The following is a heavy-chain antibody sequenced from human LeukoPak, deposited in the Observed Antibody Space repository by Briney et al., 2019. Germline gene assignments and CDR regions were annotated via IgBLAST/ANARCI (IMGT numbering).Heavy chain of an antibody. CDR2: IYYSGST. Sequence: SETLSLTCAVSGGSFSGHYWNWIRQPPGKGLEWIGSIYYSGSTYYNPSLKSRVTISVDTSKNQFSLKLSSVTAADTAVYYCARVGSEWLGPYFDYWGQGTLVTVSS. D-gene: IGHD6-19*01. J-gene: IGHJ4*02. V-gene: IGHV4-34*01. CDR3: ARVGSEWLGPYFDY. CDR1: GGSFSGHY.